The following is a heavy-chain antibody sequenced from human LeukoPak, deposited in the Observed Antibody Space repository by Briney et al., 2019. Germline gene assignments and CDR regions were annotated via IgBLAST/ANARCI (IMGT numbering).Heavy chain of an antibody. D-gene: IGHD6-13*01. J-gene: IGHJ4*02. CDR1: GFSFSNFA. Sequence: GGSLRLSCAASGFSFSNFAMTWVRQAPGKGLEWVSSITGGHFPTYYTDSVKGRFTISRDNSQNTLYLQMNSLRAEDTAVYYCARLGSSWSFDYWGQGTLVTVSS. CDR3: ARLGSSWSFDY. CDR2: ITGGHFPT. V-gene: IGHV3-23*01.